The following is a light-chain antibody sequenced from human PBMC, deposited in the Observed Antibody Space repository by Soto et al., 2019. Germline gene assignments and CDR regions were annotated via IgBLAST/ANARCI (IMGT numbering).Light chain of an antibody. Sequence: AIRMTQAPSSFSASTGDRLTITCRASQGISSYLAWYQQKPGKAPKLXXYAASTLQSGVPSRFSGSGSGTDFTLTISSLQSEDSAVYYCQQYNDWPSLTFGGGTKVDIK. V-gene: IGKV1-8*01. CDR1: QGISSY. CDR3: QQYNDWPSLT. J-gene: IGKJ4*01. CDR2: AAS.